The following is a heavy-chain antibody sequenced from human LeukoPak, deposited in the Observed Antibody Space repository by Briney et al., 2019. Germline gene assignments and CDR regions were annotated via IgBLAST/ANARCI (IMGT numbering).Heavy chain of an antibody. J-gene: IGHJ4*02. V-gene: IGHV3-7*01. CDR1: GFTFSSNW. CDR2: INPDGSEK. Sequence: GGSLRLSCAASGFTFSSNWMTWVRQAPGKGLEWVANINPDGSEKNYVDSVKGRFTISRDNAKNSLYLQMNSLRAEDTAVYYCARYDILTGYRPNFDYWGQGTLVTVSS. CDR3: ARYDILTGYRPNFDY. D-gene: IGHD3-9*01.